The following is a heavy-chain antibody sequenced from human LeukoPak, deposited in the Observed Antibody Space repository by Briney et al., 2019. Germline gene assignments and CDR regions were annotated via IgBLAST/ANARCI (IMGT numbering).Heavy chain of an antibody. J-gene: IGHJ3*02. D-gene: IGHD3-9*01. CDR1: GGTFSSYA. Sequence: SVKVSCKASGGTFSSYAISWVRQAPGQGLEWMGRIIPILGIANYAQKFQGRVTITADKSTSTAYMVLSSLRSEDTAVYYCARENRLRYFDWSNAFDIWGQGTMVTVSS. CDR3: ARENRLRYFDWSNAFDI. V-gene: IGHV1-69*04. CDR2: IIPILGIA.